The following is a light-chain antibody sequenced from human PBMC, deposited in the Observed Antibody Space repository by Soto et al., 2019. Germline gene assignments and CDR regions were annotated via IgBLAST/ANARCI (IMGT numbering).Light chain of an antibody. Sequence: EIVMTQSPATLSVSPGERATVSCRASQSVSSNLAWYQQKPGQAPRLLIYGTSTRATGIPARFSGSRSGTDFTLTISSLQSEDFAVYYCQQYSDWLQTFGQGTKVDIK. J-gene: IGKJ1*01. V-gene: IGKV3-15*01. CDR1: QSVSSN. CDR3: QQYSDWLQT. CDR2: GTS.